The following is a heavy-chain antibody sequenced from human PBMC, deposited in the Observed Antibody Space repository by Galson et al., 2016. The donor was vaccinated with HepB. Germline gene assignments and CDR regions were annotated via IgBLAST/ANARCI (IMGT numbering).Heavy chain of an antibody. CDR3: ARDGLNDTIFDF. J-gene: IGHJ4*02. D-gene: IGHD5-24*01. Sequence: SVKVSCKASGYTFTXXXVHXXXLAXXXGLXXMGXXXPQXXXFXXXRTLQDRVTLXXDTSISTAXMEVSRLRPDDTAMXFCARDGLNDTIFDFWGQGTLVTXSS. CDR2: XXPQXXXF. V-gene: IGHV1-2*02. CDR1: GYTFTXXX.